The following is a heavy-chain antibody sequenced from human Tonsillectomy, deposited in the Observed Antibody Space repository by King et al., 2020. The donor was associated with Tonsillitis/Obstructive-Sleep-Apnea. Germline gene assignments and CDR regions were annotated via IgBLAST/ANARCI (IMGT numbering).Heavy chain of an antibody. Sequence: QLVQSGAEVKKPGASVKVSCKASGYTFPNYGISWVRQAPGQGLEWMGWISAYNGHTNYAQNLQGRLTMTTDTSTSTAYLELRSLRSDDTAVYYCARDSMSHYYDSSAYYTFNYWGQGTLVSVSS. D-gene: IGHD3-22*01. CDR2: ISAYNGHT. J-gene: IGHJ4*02. V-gene: IGHV1-18*01. CDR3: ARDSMSHYYDSSAYYTFNY. CDR1: GYTFPNYG.